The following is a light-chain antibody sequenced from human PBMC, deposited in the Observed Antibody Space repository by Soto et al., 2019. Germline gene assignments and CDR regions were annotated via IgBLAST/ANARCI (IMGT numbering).Light chain of an antibody. CDR3: SSYTTTDPYV. J-gene: IGLJ1*01. V-gene: IGLV2-14*01. Sequence: QSALTQPASVSGSPGQSITISCTGTSSDVGAYDFVSWYQQHPGKAPKYLIYEVSNRPSGVSDRFSGSKSGTTASLTISGLQAEDEADYYCSSYTTTDPYVFGTGTKLTVL. CDR2: EVS. CDR1: SSDVGAYDF.